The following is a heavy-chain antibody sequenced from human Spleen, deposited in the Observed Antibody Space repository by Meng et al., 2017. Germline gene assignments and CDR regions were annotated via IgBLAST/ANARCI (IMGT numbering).Heavy chain of an antibody. CDR1: GFTVSSNY. CDR3: ARDLDGVFLY. J-gene: IGHJ4*02. V-gene: IGHV3-53*04. Sequence: GESLKISCPASGFTVSSNYMSWVRQAPGKGLEWVAVIYSDGSTYYADSVKGRFTISRHNSKHTLYLQVYSLRAEDTAVYYCARDLDGVFLYWGQGTLVTDSS. CDR2: IYSDGST. D-gene: IGHD2-8*01.